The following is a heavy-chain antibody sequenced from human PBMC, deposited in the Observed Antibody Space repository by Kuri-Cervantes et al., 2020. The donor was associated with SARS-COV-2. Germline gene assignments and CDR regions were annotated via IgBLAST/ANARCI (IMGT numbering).Heavy chain of an antibody. Sequence: GESLKLSCKGSGYSFTSYWIGWVRQMPGKGLEWMGIIYPGDADTSYSPSFQGQVTISADKSISTAYLQWSSLTASDTAMYYCARSAAPNAFDIWGQGTMVTVSS. J-gene: IGHJ3*02. D-gene: IGHD6-25*01. CDR2: IYPGDADT. CDR3: ARSAAPNAFDI. V-gene: IGHV5-51*01. CDR1: GYSFTSYW.